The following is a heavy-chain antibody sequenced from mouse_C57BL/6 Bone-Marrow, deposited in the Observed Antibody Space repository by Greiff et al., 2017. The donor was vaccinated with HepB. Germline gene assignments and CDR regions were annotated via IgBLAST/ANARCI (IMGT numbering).Heavy chain of an antibody. V-gene: IGHV14-4*01. J-gene: IGHJ3*01. CDR2: IDPENGDT. CDR3: TGIYYYGRAWFAY. D-gene: IGHD1-1*01. Sequence: VQLQQSGAELVRPGASVKLSCTASGFNIKDDYMHWVKQRPEQGLEWIGWIDPENGDTEYASKFQGKATITADTSSNTAYLQLSSLTSEDTAVYYCTGIYYYGRAWFAYWGQGTLVTVSA. CDR1: GFNIKDDY.